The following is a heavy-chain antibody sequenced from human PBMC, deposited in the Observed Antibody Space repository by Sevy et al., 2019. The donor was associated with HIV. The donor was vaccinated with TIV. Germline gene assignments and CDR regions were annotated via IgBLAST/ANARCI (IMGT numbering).Heavy chain of an antibody. CDR3: ARLFWSGSVYLDY. CDR1: GGSIKSGGYY. V-gene: IGHV4-31*03. D-gene: IGHD3-3*01. Sequence: SETLSLTCTVSGGSIKSGGYYWTWIRQHPGEVVEWIGFIYYRGNTAYNASLKSRVTISIDTSQNQFSLKLSSVTAADTAVYYCARLFWSGSVYLDYWGQGARVTVSS. CDR2: IYYRGNT. J-gene: IGHJ4*02.